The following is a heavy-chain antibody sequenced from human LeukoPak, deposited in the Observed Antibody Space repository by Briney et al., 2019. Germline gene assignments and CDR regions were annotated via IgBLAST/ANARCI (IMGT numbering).Heavy chain of an antibody. J-gene: IGHJ4*02. CDR3: AKWHEKLLAFDS. D-gene: IGHD1-7*01. CDR2: IHHTGKN. Sequence: MSSETLSLTCAVSGGPITSYYWNWIRQPPGKGLEWIGYIHHTGKNWYNPPLQSRVTLSVDTSKSEFSLRLNSVTAADTAVYYCAKWHEKLLAFDSWGQGTLVTVSS. V-gene: IGHV4-59*01. CDR1: GGPITSYY.